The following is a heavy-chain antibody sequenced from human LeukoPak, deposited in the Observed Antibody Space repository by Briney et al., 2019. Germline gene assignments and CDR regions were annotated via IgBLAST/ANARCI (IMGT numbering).Heavy chain of an antibody. CDR2: ISAYNGDT. CDR1: GYTFTSYR. J-gene: IGHJ4*02. D-gene: IGHD3-10*01. Sequence: ASVKVSCKASGYTFTSYRISWVRQAPGQGLEWMGWISAYNGDTNYAQKFQGRVTMTTDTSTTTAYMELRSLTSDDTAVYYCGRGLGELPYYWGQGTLITVSS. CDR3: GRGLGELPYY. V-gene: IGHV1-18*01.